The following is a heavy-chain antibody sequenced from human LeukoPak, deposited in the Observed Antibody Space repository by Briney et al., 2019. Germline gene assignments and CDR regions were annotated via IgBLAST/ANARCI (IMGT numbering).Heavy chain of an antibody. Sequence: PGGSLRLSCAASGSTFSSYAMSWVRQAPGKGLEWVSGISGSGGSTYYADSVKGRFTISRDNSKNTLYLQMNSLRAEDTAIYYCARAVAGNFDYWGQGTLVTVSS. CDR2: ISGSGGST. CDR3: ARAVAGNFDY. CDR1: GSTFSSYA. J-gene: IGHJ4*02. V-gene: IGHV3-23*01. D-gene: IGHD6-19*01.